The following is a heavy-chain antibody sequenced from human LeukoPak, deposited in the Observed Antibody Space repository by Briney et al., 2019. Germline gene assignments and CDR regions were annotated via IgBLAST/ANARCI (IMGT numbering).Heavy chain of an antibody. Sequence: EASETLSLTCTVSGGSISSYYWSWIRQPPGKGLEWIGYIYYSGSTNYNPSLKSRVTISVDTSKNQFSLKLSSVTAADTAVYYCARVGYCSSTSCYTGYYYMDVWGKGTTVTVSS. CDR2: IYYSGST. CDR3: ARVGYCSSTSCYTGYYYMDV. J-gene: IGHJ6*03. D-gene: IGHD2-2*02. CDR1: GGSISSYY. V-gene: IGHV4-59*01.